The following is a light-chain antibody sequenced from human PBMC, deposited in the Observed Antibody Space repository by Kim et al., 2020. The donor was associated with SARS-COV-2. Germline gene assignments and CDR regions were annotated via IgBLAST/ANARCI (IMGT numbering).Light chain of an antibody. J-gene: IGLJ3*02. Sequence: QSALTQPASVSGSPGQSITISCTGISRDADDYNYVSWFQQHPGRAPKLMIYDVDKRPSGVSDRFSGSHSGHTASLTISGLQAEDEAHYYCCSKRSSRNDWVFGGGTQLTVL. V-gene: IGLV2-14*03. CDR3: CSKRSSRNDWV. CDR1: SRDADDYNY. CDR2: DVD.